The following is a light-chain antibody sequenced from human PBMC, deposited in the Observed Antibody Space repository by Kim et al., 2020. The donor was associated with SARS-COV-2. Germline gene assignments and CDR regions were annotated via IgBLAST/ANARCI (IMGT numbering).Light chain of an antibody. Sequence: GTTARITCGGNNIGSKSVHWYQQKPGQAPVLVIYYDSDRPSGIPARFSGSNSGNTATLTISRVEAGDEADYYCQVWDSSSDHPHVVFGGGTQLTVL. CDR1: NIGSKS. J-gene: IGLJ2*01. CDR3: QVWDSSSDHPHVV. CDR2: YDS. V-gene: IGLV3-21*04.